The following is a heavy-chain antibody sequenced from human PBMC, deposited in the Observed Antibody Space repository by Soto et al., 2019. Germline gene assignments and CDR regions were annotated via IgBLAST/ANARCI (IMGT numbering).Heavy chain of an antibody. Sequence: EVQLVESGGGLVKPGGSLRLSCAASGFTFSSYSMNWVRQAPGKGLEWVSSISSSSSYIYYADSVKGRFTISRDNAKNSLYLQMNSLRAEDTAVYYCAKLRTWLVDYWGQGTLVTVSS. CDR3: AKLRTWLVDY. CDR1: GFTFSSYS. D-gene: IGHD6-19*01. CDR2: ISSSSSYI. J-gene: IGHJ4*02. V-gene: IGHV3-21*01.